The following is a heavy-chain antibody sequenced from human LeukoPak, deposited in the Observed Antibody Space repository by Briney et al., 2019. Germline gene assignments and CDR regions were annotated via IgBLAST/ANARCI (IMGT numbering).Heavy chain of an antibody. V-gene: IGHV1-69*06. CDR3: ARDAGGNTGYYYMDV. J-gene: IGHJ6*03. Sequence: GASVKVSCKASGGTFSSYAISWVRQAPGQGLEWMGGIIPIFGTANYAQKFQGRVTITADKSTSTAYMELSSLRSEDTAVYYCARDAGGNTGYYYMDVWGKGTTVTVSS. CDR2: IIPIFGTA. D-gene: IGHD4-23*01. CDR1: GGTFSSYA.